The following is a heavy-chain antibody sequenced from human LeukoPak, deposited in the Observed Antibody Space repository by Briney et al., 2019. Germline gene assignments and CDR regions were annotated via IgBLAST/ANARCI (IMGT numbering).Heavy chain of an antibody. D-gene: IGHD2-8*01. J-gene: IGHJ4*02. CDR2: IYPGDSET. CDR3: TRRQWTAYAIGDY. V-gene: IGHV5-51*01. CDR1: GFSFTSYW. Sequence: GESLQISCKGSGFSFTSYWIAWVRQMPGKGLEWMGIIYPGDSETRYNPAFQGQFTISADKSNATAYLQWSSLKASDTAIYYCTRRQWTAYAIGDYWGQGTLVTVSS.